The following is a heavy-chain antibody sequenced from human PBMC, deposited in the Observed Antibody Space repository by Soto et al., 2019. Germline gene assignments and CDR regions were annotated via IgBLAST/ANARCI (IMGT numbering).Heavy chain of an antibody. D-gene: IGHD3-10*01. CDR3: ARDGAGSYYLYDMDV. CDR1: GFTFSSYD. CDR2: ISSSSGTI. Sequence: ESGGGLVQPGGSLRLSCAASGFTFSSYDMNWVRQAPGKGLEWVSYISSSSGTIYYADSGKGRFTISRDNAKNSLYLQMNSLRAEDTAVYYGARDGAGSYYLYDMDVWGKGTTVTVSS. V-gene: IGHV3-48*01. J-gene: IGHJ6*03.